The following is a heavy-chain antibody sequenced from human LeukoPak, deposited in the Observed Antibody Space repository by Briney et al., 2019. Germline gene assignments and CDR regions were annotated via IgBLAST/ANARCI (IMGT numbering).Heavy chain of an antibody. V-gene: IGHV3-11*01. CDR3: ARGLPATLLDY. CDR2: ISSSGSTI. CDR1: GFTFSSYG. J-gene: IGHJ4*02. D-gene: IGHD2-2*01. Sequence: PGGSLRLSCAASGFTFSSYGMSWIRQAPGKGLEWVSYISSSGSTIYYADSVKGRFTISRDNAKNSLYLQMNSLRAEDTAIYYCARGLPATLLDYWGQGTLVTVSS.